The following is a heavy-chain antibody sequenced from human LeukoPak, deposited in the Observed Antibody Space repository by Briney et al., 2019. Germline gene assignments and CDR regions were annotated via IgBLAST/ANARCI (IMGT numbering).Heavy chain of an antibody. Sequence: GGSLRLSCAASAFTFRSFWMSWVRQAPGKGLEWVANIKEDGSRNHYVDSVKGRFTISRDNAKSSLYLQMNSLRAEDTAVYYCARQLSGWYDADPYWGQGTLVTVSS. D-gene: IGHD6-19*01. CDR1: AFTFRSFW. J-gene: IGHJ4*02. CDR2: IKEDGSRN. V-gene: IGHV3-7*05. CDR3: ARQLSGWYDADPY.